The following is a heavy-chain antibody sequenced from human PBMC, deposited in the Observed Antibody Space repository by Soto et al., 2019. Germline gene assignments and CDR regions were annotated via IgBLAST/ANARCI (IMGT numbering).Heavy chain of an antibody. CDR1: GRFISSGGYY. D-gene: IGHD5-18*01. V-gene: IGHV4-31*03. J-gene: IGHJ6*02. Sequence: QVQLQESGPGLLKPSQTLSLTCTVSGRFISSGGYYWNWIRQHPGKGLEWIGYIYYSGSTHYNPSLQSRVTISVDTSKNQFSLKLSSVTAADTAVYYCARAGDTALVIDYGLDVWGQGTTVTVSS. CDR3: ARAGDTALVIDYGLDV. CDR2: IYYSGST.